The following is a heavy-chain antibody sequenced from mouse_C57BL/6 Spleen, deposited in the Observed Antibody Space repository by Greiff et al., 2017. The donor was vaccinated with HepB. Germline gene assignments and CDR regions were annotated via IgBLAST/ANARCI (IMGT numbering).Heavy chain of an antibody. Sequence: VQLKQSGPVLVKPGASVKMSCKASGYTFTDYYMNWVKQSHGKSLEWIGVINPYNGGTSYNQKFKGKATLTVDKSSSTAYMELNSLTSEDSAVYYCARREDYYGSSYAMDYWGQGTSVTVSS. D-gene: IGHD1-1*01. CDR3: ARREDYYGSSYAMDY. CDR1: GYTFTDYY. V-gene: IGHV1-19*01. J-gene: IGHJ4*01. CDR2: INPYNGGT.